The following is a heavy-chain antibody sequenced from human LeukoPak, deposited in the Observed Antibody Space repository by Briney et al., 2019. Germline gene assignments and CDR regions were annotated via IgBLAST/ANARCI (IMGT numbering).Heavy chain of an antibody. D-gene: IGHD3-3*01. CDR1: GGTFSSYA. CDR3: ARDPSAIFGVVRPYYGMDV. J-gene: IGHJ6*02. V-gene: IGHV1-69*04. Sequence: SVTVSCKASGGTFSSYAISWVRQAPGQGLEWMGRIIPILGIANYAQKFQGRVTITADKSTSTAYMELSSLRSEDTAVYYCARDPSAIFGVVRPYYGMDVWGQGTTVTVSS. CDR2: IIPILGIA.